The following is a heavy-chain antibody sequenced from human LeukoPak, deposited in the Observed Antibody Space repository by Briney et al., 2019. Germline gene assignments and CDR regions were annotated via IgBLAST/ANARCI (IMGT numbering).Heavy chain of an antibody. D-gene: IGHD3-3*01. V-gene: IGHV3-30*03. CDR2: ISYDGSNK. Sequence: PGGSLRLSCEASGFTVYNNYMGWVRQAPGKGLEWVAVISYDGSNKYYADSVKGRFTISRDNSKNTLYLQMNSLRAEDTAVYYCARESSPDITRGAFAIWGQARSVTVSS. J-gene: IGHJ3*02. CDR3: ARESSPDITRGAFAI. CDR1: GFTVYNNY.